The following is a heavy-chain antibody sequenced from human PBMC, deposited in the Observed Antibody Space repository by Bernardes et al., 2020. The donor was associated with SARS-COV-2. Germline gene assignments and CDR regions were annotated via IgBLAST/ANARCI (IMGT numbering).Heavy chain of an antibody. CDR3: ARDGSSSSGQAIDY. D-gene: IGHD6-6*01. CDR2: ISAYNGNT. V-gene: IGHV1-18*04. Sequence: ASVKVSCKASGYTFTSYGISWVRQAPGQGLEWMGWISAYNGNTNYAQKFQGRVTMTTDTSTSTAYMEVRSLRSDDTAVYYCARDGSSSSGQAIDYWGQGTLVTVSS. J-gene: IGHJ4*02. CDR1: GYTFTSYG.